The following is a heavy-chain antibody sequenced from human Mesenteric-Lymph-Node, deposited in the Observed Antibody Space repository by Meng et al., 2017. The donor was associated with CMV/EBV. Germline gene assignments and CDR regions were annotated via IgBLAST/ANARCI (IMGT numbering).Heavy chain of an antibody. J-gene: IGHJ4*02. Sequence: GGSLRLSCAASGFTFNNYGMHWVRQAPGKGLEWVANIKQDGSEKYYVDSVKGRFTISRDNAKNSLYLQMNSLRAEDTAVYYCAREFHPHDFWSGYYLGWGQGTLVTVSS. CDR3: AREFHPHDFWSGYYLG. D-gene: IGHD3-3*01. CDR2: IKQDGSEK. V-gene: IGHV3-7*01. CDR1: GFTFNNYG.